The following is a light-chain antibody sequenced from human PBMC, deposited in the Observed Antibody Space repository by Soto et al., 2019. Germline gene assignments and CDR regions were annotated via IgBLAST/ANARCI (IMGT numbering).Light chain of an antibody. J-gene: IGLJ1*01. CDR1: SSDVGSYNL. CDR2: QVS. V-gene: IGLV2-23*02. Sequence: SVLTQPASVSGSPGQSLTISCTGTSSDVGSYNLVSWYQQHPGKAPKLMIYQVSKRPSGVSNRFSGSKSGNTASLTISGLQAEDEADYYCCSYAGSSTFYVFGTGTKVTVL. CDR3: CSYAGSSTFYV.